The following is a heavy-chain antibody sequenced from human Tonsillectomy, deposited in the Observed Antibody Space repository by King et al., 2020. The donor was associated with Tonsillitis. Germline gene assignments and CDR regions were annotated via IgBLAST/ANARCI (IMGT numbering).Heavy chain of an antibody. CDR3: ASAFKRDCSSTCCHFLY. D-gene: IGHD2-2*01. J-gene: IGHJ4*02. CDR1: GYTFTSYA. CDR2: INTNTGNP. Sequence: VQLVQSGSELKKPGASVKVSCKASGYTFTSYAMNWVRQAPGQGLEWMGWINTNTGNPTYAQGFTGRFVFSLDTSVTTAYLQIRSLKAEDTAVYYCASAFKRDCSSTCCHFLYWGQGTLVTVSS. V-gene: IGHV7-4-1*02.